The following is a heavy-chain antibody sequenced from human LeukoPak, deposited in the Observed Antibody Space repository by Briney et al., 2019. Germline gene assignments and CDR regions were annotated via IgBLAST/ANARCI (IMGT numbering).Heavy chain of an antibody. CDR1: GFTLSSNY. V-gene: IGHV3-66*01. J-gene: IGHJ6*02. D-gene: IGHD6-19*01. Sequence: PGGSLRLSCAASGFTLSSNYMSWVRQAPGKGLEWVSVIYSGGSTYYADSVQGRFTISRHNSQNPLYLQMNSLRAEDTAVYYCARDLVAGISSYYYGMDGWGQGTTVTVS. CDR2: IYSGGST. CDR3: ARDLVAGISSYYYGMDG.